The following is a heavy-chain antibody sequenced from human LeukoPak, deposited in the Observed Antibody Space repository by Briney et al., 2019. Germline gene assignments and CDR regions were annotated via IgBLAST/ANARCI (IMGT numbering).Heavy chain of an antibody. Sequence: ASVKVSCKASGYSFTGYYIHWVRQAPGQGLEWMGWINPDGDVTKSAQKFQGRVTMTRDTSISTAYMELSRLRSDDTAVYYCARGGSYGYKGGHGYWGQGTLVTVSS. CDR2: INPDGDVT. CDR3: ARGGSYGYKGGHGY. V-gene: IGHV1-2*02. J-gene: IGHJ4*02. CDR1: GYSFTGYY. D-gene: IGHD5-18*01.